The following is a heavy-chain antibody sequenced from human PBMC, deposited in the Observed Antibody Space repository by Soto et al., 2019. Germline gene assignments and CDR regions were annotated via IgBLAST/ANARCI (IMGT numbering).Heavy chain of an antibody. Sequence: EASVKVSCKASGYTFTSYDINWVRQATGQGLEWMGRMNPNSGNTGYAQKFQGRVTMTRNTSISTAYMEQSSLRSEDTAFYYCARSAKDAYGYSSSWPDYWGQGTLVTVSS. J-gene: IGHJ4*02. D-gene: IGHD6-13*01. V-gene: IGHV1-8*01. CDR3: ARSAKDAYGYSSSWPDY. CDR1: GYTFTSYD. CDR2: MNPNSGNT.